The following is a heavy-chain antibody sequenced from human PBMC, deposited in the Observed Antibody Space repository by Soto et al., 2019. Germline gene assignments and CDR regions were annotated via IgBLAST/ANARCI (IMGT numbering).Heavy chain of an antibody. J-gene: IGHJ4*02. CDR3: ARPQQWLGPFDY. V-gene: IGHV3-21*04. Sequence: GGSLRLSCAASGFTFSSYSMNWVRQAPGKGLEWVSSISSSSSYIYYADSVKGRFTISRDNSKNTLYLQMNSLRAEDTAVYYCARPQQWLGPFDYWGQGTLVTVSS. CDR1: GFTFSSYS. D-gene: IGHD6-19*01. CDR2: ISSSSSYI.